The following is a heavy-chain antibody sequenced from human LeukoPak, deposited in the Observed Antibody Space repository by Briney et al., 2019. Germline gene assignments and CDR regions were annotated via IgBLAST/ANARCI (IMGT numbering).Heavy chain of an antibody. CDR2: IQPDGGST. Sequence: TGGSLRLSCAASGFTFSSHWMYWVRQAPGKGLEWVANIQPDGGSTYYVDSVKGRFTISRDNAKNSLYLQMNSLRAEDTAMYYCTRIIVEVPGVSDYRDYWGQGTLVTVSS. CDR3: TRIIVEVPGVSDYRDY. D-gene: IGHD2-2*01. V-gene: IGHV3-7*05. J-gene: IGHJ4*02. CDR1: GFTFSSHW.